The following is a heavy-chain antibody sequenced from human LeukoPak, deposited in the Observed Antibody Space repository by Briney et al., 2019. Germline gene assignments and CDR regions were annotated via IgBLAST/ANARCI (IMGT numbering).Heavy chain of an antibody. CDR1: GFTVSSNY. CDR3: AKVGYSSGWYGPFDY. J-gene: IGHJ4*02. V-gene: IGHV3-23*01. CDR2: ISGSGGST. D-gene: IGHD6-19*01. Sequence: GGSLRLSCAASGFTVSSNYMSWVRQAPGKGLEWVSAISGSGGSTYYADSVKGRFTISRDNSKNPLYLQMNSLRAEDTAVYYCAKVGYSSGWYGPFDYWGQGTLVTVSS.